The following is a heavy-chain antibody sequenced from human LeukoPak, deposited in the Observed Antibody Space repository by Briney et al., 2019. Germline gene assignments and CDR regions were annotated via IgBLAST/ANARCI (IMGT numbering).Heavy chain of an antibody. CDR2: ISYDGSNK. Sequence: GGSLRLSCAASGFTFSSYAMHWVRQAPGKGLEWVAVISYDGSNKYYADSVKCRFTISRDNSKNTLYLQMNSLRAEDTAVYYCAREAYCSSTSCPPGIGQFDYWGQGTLVTVSS. D-gene: IGHD2-2*01. V-gene: IGHV3-30*01. CDR1: GFTFSSYA. J-gene: IGHJ4*02. CDR3: AREAYCSSTSCPPGIGQFDY.